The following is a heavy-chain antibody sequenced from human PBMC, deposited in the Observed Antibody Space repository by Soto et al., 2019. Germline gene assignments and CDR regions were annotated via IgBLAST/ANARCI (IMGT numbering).Heavy chain of an antibody. V-gene: IGHV3-48*02. CDR1: GFTFRTFG. CDR3: ARDKTGFGAIDY. D-gene: IGHD3-16*01. J-gene: IGHJ4*02. Sequence: EVQLVESGGGLVQPGGSLRLSCTTSGFTFRTFGMNWVRQAPGKGLEWVSYISDNSRHIYYADSVKGRFSISRDNGENSLTLQMNGLRDEDAALYFCARDKTGFGAIDYWGQGTLVTVSS. CDR2: ISDNSRHI.